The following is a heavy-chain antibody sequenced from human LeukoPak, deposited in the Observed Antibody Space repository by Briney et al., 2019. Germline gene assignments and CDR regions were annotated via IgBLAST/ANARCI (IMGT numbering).Heavy chain of an antibody. D-gene: IGHD3-10*01. J-gene: IGHJ4*02. CDR1: GGSSSNYY. V-gene: IGHV4-59*08. Sequence: SETLALTCTVSGGSSSNYYWSWIRQPPGKELEWLGHIYYSGATKYNPSLKSRITISVGTSKNQFSLMLSSVTAADTAVYYCARFGITVVRGGKYYFDYWGQGTLVTVSS. CDR2: IYYSGAT. CDR3: ARFGITVVRGGKYYFDY.